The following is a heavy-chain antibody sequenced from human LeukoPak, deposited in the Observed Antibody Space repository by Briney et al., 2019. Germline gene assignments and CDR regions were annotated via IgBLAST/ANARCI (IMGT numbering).Heavy chain of an antibody. Sequence: SETLSLTCTVSGGSISSGGYYWSWIRQHPGKGLEWIGYIYYSGSTYHNPSLKSRVTISVDTSKNQFSLKLSSVTAADTAVYYCARDGYCSSTSCYNADWFDPWGQGTLVTVSS. CDR2: IYYSGST. J-gene: IGHJ5*02. CDR1: GGSISSGGYY. CDR3: ARDGYCSSTSCYNADWFDP. D-gene: IGHD2-2*02. V-gene: IGHV4-31*03.